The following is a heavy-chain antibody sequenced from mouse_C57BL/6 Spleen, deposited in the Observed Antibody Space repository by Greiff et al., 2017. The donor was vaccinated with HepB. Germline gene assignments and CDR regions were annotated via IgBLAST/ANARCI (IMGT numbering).Heavy chain of an antibody. D-gene: IGHD1-1*01. V-gene: IGHV1-64*01. CDR2: IHPNSGST. Sequence: QVQLQQSGAELVKPGASVKLSCKASGYTFTSYWMHWVKQRPGQGLEWIGMIHPNSGSTNYNEKFKSKATLTVDKSSSTAYMQLSSLTSEDSAVYYCARYDTTGVRYFDVWGTGTTVTVSS. CDR3: ARYDTTGVRYFDV. J-gene: IGHJ1*03. CDR1: GYTFTSYW.